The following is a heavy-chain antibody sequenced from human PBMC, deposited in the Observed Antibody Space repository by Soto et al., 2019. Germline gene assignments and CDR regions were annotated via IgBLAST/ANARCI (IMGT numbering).Heavy chain of an antibody. J-gene: IGHJ5*02. CDR3: AMGISYSSSPEGWFDL. CDR2: LYYSGST. D-gene: IGHD6-19*01. CDR1: GGSISSYY. V-gene: IGHV4-59*01. Sequence: SETLSLTCTVSGGSISSYYWSWIRQPPRKGLEWIRYLYYSGSTNYNPSLQSRVTISVDTLKNQFSLKLSCVTAEDMAVYYCAMGISYSSSPEGWFDLWGQGTLVTVCS.